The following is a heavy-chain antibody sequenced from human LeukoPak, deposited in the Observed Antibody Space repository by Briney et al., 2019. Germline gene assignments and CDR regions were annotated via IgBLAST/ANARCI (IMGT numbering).Heavy chain of an antibody. CDR1: GYTFTNYD. Sequence: ASVKVSCKASGYTFTNYDMNWVRQTTGQGLEWMGWMSPNTGNTGYGQKFQGRITMTRNTSISTAYMELSSLTSDDTAVYFCVSRRKGRAYDIWGQGTMVTVSS. CDR3: VSRRKGRAYDI. V-gene: IGHV1-8*01. J-gene: IGHJ3*02. CDR2: MSPNTGNT.